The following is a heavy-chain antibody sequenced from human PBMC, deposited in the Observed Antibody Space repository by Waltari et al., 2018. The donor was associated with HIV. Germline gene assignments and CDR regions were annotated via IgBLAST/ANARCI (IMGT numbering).Heavy chain of an antibody. V-gene: IGHV3-30*18. J-gene: IGHJ4*02. CDR3: AKGASGWSPGY. D-gene: IGHD6-19*01. CDR1: SFTFSSYA. Sequence: QVHLVESGGGVVQPGRSLRLSCAASSFTFSSYAMHWVRQAPGKGLEWVAVISYYGDNKYYADSVKGRFTISRDNSKNTLYLQMNSLRAEDTAVYYCAKGASGWSPGYWGQGTLVTVSS. CDR2: ISYYGDNK.